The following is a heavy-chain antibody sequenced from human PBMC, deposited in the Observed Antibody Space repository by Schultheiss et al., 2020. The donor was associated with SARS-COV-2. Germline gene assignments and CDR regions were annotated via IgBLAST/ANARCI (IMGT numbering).Heavy chain of an antibody. CDR1: GGSISSGGYY. D-gene: IGHD2-21*01. Sequence: SQTLSLTCTVSGGSISSGGYYWSWIRQHPGKGLEWIGYIYYSGSTNYNPSLKSRVTISVDTSKNQFSLKLSSVTAADTAVYYCAGGVVLDAFDIWGQGTMVTVSS. CDR3: AGGVVLDAFDI. CDR2: IYYSGST. J-gene: IGHJ3*02. V-gene: IGHV4-31*03.